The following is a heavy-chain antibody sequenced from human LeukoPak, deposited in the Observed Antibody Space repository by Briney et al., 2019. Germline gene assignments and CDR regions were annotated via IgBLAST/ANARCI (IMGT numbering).Heavy chain of an antibody. Sequence: GGSLRLSCAASGFTFSSYEMNWVRQAPGKGLEWVSYVSSSGSTIYYADSVKGRFTISRDNAKNSLYLQMNSLRAEDTAVYYCARPQYSSGWYGYFDYWGQGTLVTVSS. D-gene: IGHD6-19*01. CDR3: ARPQYSSGWYGYFDY. J-gene: IGHJ4*02. CDR1: GFTFSSYE. CDR2: VSSSGSTI. V-gene: IGHV3-48*03.